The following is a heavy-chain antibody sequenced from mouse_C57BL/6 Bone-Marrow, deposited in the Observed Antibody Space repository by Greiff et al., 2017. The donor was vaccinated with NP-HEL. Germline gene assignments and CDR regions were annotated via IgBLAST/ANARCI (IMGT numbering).Heavy chain of an antibody. CDR3: ARDGGTDWYFDV. J-gene: IGHJ1*03. CDR2: SRNKANDYTT. D-gene: IGHD2-14*01. Sequence: EVQGVESGGGLVQSGRSLRLSCATSGFTFSDFYMEWVRQAPGKGLEWIAASRNKANDYTTEYSASVKGRFIVSRDTSQSILYLQMNALRAEDTAIYYCARDGGTDWYFDVWGTGTTVTVSS. CDR1: GFTFSDFY. V-gene: IGHV7-1*01.